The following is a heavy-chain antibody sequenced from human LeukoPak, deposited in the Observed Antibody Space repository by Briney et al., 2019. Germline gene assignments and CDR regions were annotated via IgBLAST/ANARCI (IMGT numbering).Heavy chain of an antibody. D-gene: IGHD1-26*01. CDR2: IYTSGST. V-gene: IGHV4-61*02. CDR1: GGSISSGSYY. J-gene: IGHJ6*03. CDR3: ARDGSYYYYYMDV. Sequence: PSQTLSLTCTVSGGSISSGSYYWSWIRQPAGKGLDWIGRIYTSGSTNYNPSLKSRVTISVDTSKNQFSLKLSSVTAADTAVYYCARDGSYYYYYMDVWGKGTTVTISS.